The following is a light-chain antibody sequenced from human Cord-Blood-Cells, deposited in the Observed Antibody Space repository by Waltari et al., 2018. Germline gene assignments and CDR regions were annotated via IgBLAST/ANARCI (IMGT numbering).Light chain of an antibody. J-gene: IGKJ1*01. CDR2: GAS. V-gene: IGKV1-39*01. CDR1: QSFSSY. CDR3: HQSYNTPPP. Sequence: DIQMNPFPSYLSASVGDRVTITCRACQSFSSYLRLYQQKPGKAPKLLIYGASSLQSGVPSRFRGSRSGTDFTPAISSLQPEDLETNYWHQSYNTPPPFGKGTKVEL.